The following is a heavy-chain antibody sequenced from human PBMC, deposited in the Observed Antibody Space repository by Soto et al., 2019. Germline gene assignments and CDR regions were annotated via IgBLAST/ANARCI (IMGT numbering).Heavy chain of an antibody. J-gene: IGHJ4*02. D-gene: IGHD3-22*01. V-gene: IGHV3-33*06. Sequence: GGSLRLSCAASGFTFSIYAMHWVRQAPGKGLEWVAVIWYDESNKYYADSVKGRFTISRDNSKNTLYLQMNSLRAEDTAVYFCAKGMYYYDSSGYRLFDYWGQGTLVTVS. CDR3: AKGMYYYDSSGYRLFDY. CDR1: GFTFSIYA. CDR2: IWYDESNK.